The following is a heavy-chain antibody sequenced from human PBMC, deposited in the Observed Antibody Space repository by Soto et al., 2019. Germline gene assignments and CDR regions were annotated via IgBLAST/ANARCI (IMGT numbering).Heavy chain of an antibody. CDR2: ISHTGTT. J-gene: IGHJ4*02. Sequence: SETLSLTCTVSGGSISSYYWSWIRQPPGRGLEWIGKISHTGTTDYIPSLKSRVTISVDTSKNQFSLRLSSVTAADTAVYYCASSRADYTNYVSPLYYFDYWGQGTLVTVSS. CDR1: GGSISSYY. V-gene: IGHV4-59*01. CDR3: ASSRADYTNYVSPLYYFDY. D-gene: IGHD4-4*01.